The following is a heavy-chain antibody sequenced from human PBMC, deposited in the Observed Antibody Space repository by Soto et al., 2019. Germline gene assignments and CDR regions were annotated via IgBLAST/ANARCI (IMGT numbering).Heavy chain of an antibody. CDR3: ARVKAVAGRGFEYFDP. Sequence: QVQLQESGPGLVKPSVSLSLSCTVSGGYINDYYWSWMRQPPGKGLEWIGYIDDSGSTNYSPSLKSRVNISVDTSKNQFALRLSSVTAADAAVYYWARVKAVAGRGFEYFDPWGQGTLVTVSS. CDR2: IDDSGST. D-gene: IGHD6-19*01. V-gene: IGHV4-59*01. CDR1: GGYINDYY. J-gene: IGHJ4*02.